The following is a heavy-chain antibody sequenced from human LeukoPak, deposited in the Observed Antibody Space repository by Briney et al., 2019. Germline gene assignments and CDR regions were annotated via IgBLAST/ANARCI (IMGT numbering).Heavy chain of an antibody. CDR3: ARTGTPVRDGYLFDI. Sequence: SGPTLVNPTQTLTLTCTFSGFSLSTSGVGVGWIRQPPGKALEWLARIDWDDDKYYSTSLKTRLTISKDTSKNRVVLTMTNMDPVDTATYYCARTGTPVRDGYLFDIWGQGTMVTVSS. D-gene: IGHD5-24*01. V-gene: IGHV2-70*11. J-gene: IGHJ3*02. CDR1: GFSLSTSGVG. CDR2: IDWDDDK.